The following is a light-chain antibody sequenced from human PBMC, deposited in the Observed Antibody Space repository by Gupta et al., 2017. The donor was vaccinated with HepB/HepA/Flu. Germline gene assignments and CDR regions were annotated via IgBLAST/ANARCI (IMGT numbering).Light chain of an antibody. V-gene: IGLV2-18*02. J-gene: IGLJ1*01. CDR3: SSYTTSSTLV. CDR2: EVD. CDR1: SSDIGSYNR. Sequence: QSALTPPPSVSASPGRSVTISCTGTSSDIGSYNRVSCYQQSPGTATKLISYEVDRRPSGVPDRFSASKSGKTASLTISGLQTEDEADYYCSSYTTSSTLVFGSGTKVTVL.